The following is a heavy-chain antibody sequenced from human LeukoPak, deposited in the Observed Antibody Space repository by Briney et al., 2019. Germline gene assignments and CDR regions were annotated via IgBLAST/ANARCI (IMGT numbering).Heavy chain of an antibody. CDR3: ARGKYSSSSSSDY. Sequence: SETLSLTCTVSGGSISSYYWSWIRQPPGKGLEWLGYIYYSGSTNYNPSLKSRVPISVATSKNQFSLKLSSVAAADTAVYYCARGKYSSSSSSDYWGQGTLVTVSS. CDR1: GGSISSYY. J-gene: IGHJ4*02. CDR2: IYYSGST. D-gene: IGHD6-6*01. V-gene: IGHV4-59*01.